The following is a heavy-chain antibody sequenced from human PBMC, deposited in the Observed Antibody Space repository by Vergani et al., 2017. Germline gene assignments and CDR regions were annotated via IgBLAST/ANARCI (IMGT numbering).Heavy chain of an antibody. D-gene: IGHD6-13*01. CDR1: GFSLSTSGMC. CDR2: IDWDDDK. J-gene: IGHJ4*02. V-gene: IGHV2-70*01. CDR3: ARIRADSSSWYYFDY. Sequence: QVTLRESGPALVKPTQTLTLTCTFSGFSLSTSGMCVSWIRQPPGKALEWLALIDWDDDKYYSTSPKTRLTISKDTSKNQVVLTMTNMDPVDTATYYCARIRADSSSWYYFDYWGQGTLVTVSS.